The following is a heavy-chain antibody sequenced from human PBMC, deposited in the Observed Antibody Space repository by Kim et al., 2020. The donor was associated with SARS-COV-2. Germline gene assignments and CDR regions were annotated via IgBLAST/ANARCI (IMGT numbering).Heavy chain of an antibody. Sequence: SETLSLTCTVSGGSISSSSYYWGWIRQPPGKGLEWIGSIYYSGRTYYNPSPKSRVTISVDTSKNQFSLKLSSVTATDTAVYYCARQRPGGTMIWGQGTMVTVSS. J-gene: IGHJ3*02. CDR2: IYYSGRT. CDR3: ARQRPGGTMI. V-gene: IGHV4-39*01. CDR1: GGSISSSSYY. D-gene: IGHD3-10*01.